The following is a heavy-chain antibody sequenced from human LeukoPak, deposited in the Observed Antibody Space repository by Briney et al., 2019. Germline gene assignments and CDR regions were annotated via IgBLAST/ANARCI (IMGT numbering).Heavy chain of an antibody. CDR2: ISGSGSST. J-gene: IGHJ4*02. Sequence: GGSLRLSCAASGFTFSSYVMSWVRQAPGKGLEWVSAISGSGSSTYYADSVKGRFTISRDNSKNTLYLQMNSLRAEDTAVYYCAKDTPHYYDSSGYGPYFDYWGQGTLVTVSS. CDR1: GFTFSSYV. D-gene: IGHD3-22*01. V-gene: IGHV3-23*01. CDR3: AKDTPHYYDSSGYGPYFDY.